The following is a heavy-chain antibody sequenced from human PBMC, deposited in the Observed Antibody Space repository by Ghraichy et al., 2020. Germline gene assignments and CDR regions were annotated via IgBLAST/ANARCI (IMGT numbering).Heavy chain of an antibody. J-gene: IGHJ4*02. Sequence: SETLSLTCTVSGDSISTYYWNWIRQPPGKGLEWIGYVYYSGSINYNPSLKSRVTISVDTSKNQFSLKLNSVTAADTAVYYCARINMIRGVIRFFDYWGQGTLVTVSS. CDR3: ARINMIRGVIRFFDY. CDR2: VYYSGSI. CDR1: GDSISTYY. D-gene: IGHD3-10*01. V-gene: IGHV4-59*01.